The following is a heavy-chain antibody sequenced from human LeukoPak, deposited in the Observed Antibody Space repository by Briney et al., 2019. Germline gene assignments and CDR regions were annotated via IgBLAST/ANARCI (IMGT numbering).Heavy chain of an antibody. CDR3: AKALDIVVVVIDY. V-gene: IGHV3-23*01. CDR2: ISGSGGST. J-gene: IGHJ4*02. CDR1: GFTFSSYA. D-gene: IGHD2-15*01. Sequence: GGSLRLSCAASGFTFSSYAMSWVRQAPGKGLEWVSAISGSGGSTYYADSVKGRFTISRDNSKNTLYLQMNSLRAEDSAVYYCAKALDIVVVVIDYWGQGTLVTVSS.